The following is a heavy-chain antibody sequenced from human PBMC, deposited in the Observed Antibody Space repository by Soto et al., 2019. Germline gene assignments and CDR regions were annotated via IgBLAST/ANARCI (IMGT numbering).Heavy chain of an antibody. CDR3: ASHDPQTYYYDSSGLYGMDV. CDR1: GGTFSSYA. Sequence: SVKVSCKASGGTFSSYAISWVREAPVQGLEWMGGIIPIFGTANYAQKFQGRVTITADESTSTAYTELSSLRSEDTAVYYCASHDPQTYYYDSSGLYGMDVWGQGTTVIVSS. D-gene: IGHD3-22*01. V-gene: IGHV1-69*13. CDR2: IIPIFGTA. J-gene: IGHJ6*02.